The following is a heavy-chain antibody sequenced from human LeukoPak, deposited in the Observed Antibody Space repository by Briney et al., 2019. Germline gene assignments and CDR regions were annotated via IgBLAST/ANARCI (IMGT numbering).Heavy chain of an antibody. V-gene: IGHV1-46*01. Sequence: GASVKVSCKASGYTFTSYYMHWVRQAPGQGLEWMGIINPSGGSTSYAQKFQGRVTMTRDTSTSTVYMDLSSLRSEDTAVYYCARVTAAGLFDYWGQGTLVTVSS. CDR1: GYTFTSYY. CDR3: ARVTAAGLFDY. D-gene: IGHD6-13*01. CDR2: INPSGGST. J-gene: IGHJ4*02.